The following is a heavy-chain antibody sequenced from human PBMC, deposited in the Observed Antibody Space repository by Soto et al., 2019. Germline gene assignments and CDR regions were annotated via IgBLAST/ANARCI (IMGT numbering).Heavy chain of an antibody. CDR3: AREDDGGDRDYYGLDV. D-gene: IGHD2-21*02. V-gene: IGHV4-30-4*08. CDR1: GGSISSEYFH. Sequence: QVQLQQSGPGLVEPSQTLSLTCAVSGGSISSEYFHWTWIRQSPGKGLEWIGYIHYTGSIMYNPSFKSRLAMAVDTTKTQFPLQLTSVTAADTAVYFCAREDDGGDRDYYGLDVWGPGTTVTVSS. CDR2: IHYTGSI. J-gene: IGHJ6*02.